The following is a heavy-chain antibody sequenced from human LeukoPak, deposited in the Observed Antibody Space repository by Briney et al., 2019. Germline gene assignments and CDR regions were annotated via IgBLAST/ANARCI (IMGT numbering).Heavy chain of an antibody. D-gene: IGHD3-22*01. CDR1: GYTFTSYG. CDR3: ARGTNYYDSSGYYYCDY. Sequence: ASVKVSFKGSGYTFTSYGISWVRQAPGRGLDWMGLVSAYNGNTNYAQKLQGRVGMTTDTPTNTAYMELRSLRSDHTAVYYCARGTNYYDSSGYYYCDYWGQGTLVTVSS. CDR2: VSAYNGNT. V-gene: IGHV1-18*01. J-gene: IGHJ4*02.